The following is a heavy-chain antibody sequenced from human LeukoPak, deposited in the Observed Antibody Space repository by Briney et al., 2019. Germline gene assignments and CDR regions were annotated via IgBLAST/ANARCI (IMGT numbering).Heavy chain of an antibody. CDR1: GFSFSNHG. V-gene: IGHV3-33*01. CDR2: IWDDGNNK. J-gene: IGHJ5*02. D-gene: IGHD3-10*01. CDR3: ARDSYQDYYGRFDP. Sequence: GGSLRLSCAASGFSFSNHGMHWVRQAPGKRLEWVAVIWDDGNNKRYANSVNGRSTISRDNSENTLYLQMNGLTAEDTAMYYCARDSYQDYYGRFDPWGQGTLVIVSS.